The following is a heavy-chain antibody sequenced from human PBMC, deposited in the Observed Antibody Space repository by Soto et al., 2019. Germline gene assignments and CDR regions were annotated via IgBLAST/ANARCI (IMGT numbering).Heavy chain of an antibody. CDR2: ITGSDGST. D-gene: IGHD4-4*01. CDR1: GFTFSSYA. Sequence: GGSLRLSCAASGFTFSSYAMTWVRQAPGKGLEWVSSITGSDGSTYYADSVKGRFTISRDNSKNTLYLQMNSLRAEDTALYYCARDLHSNYIYPFDPWGQGTLVTVSS. CDR3: ARDLHSNYIYPFDP. V-gene: IGHV3-23*01. J-gene: IGHJ5*02.